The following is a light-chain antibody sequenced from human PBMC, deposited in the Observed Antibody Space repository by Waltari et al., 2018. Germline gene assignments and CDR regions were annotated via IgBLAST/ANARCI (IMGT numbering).Light chain of an antibody. V-gene: IGKV1-33*01. Sequence: DIQMNQSPSSLSASVGDRITITCRASQGISNWLAWYQQRPGKAPKLLIYRASNLETGVPSRFSGSGSGTDFTLTISSLQPEDIAIYYCQQYDNSPLTFGGGTKVEIK. CDR2: RAS. CDR1: QGISNW. J-gene: IGKJ4*01. CDR3: QQYDNSPLT.